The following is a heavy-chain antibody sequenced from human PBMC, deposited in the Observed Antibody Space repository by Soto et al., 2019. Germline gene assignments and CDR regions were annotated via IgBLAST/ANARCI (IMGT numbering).Heavy chain of an antibody. J-gene: IGHJ6*02. D-gene: IGHD3-3*01. CDR3: ACFWAWRFLELTDCYYYYGLDV. CDR2: IDPSDSYT. Sequence: GESLKISCKGSGYSFTSYWISWVRQMPGKGLEWMGRIDPSDSYTNYSPSFQGHVTTSADNSTSTAKLQLSSLKASETAMDYGACFWAWRFLELTDCYYYYGLDVWGPGSTVTVSS. CDR1: GYSFTSYW. V-gene: IGHV5-10-1*01.